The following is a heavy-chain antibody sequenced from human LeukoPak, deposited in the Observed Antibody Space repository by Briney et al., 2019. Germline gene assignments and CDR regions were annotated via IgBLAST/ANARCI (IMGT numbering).Heavy chain of an antibody. CDR2: ISYDGSNK. J-gene: IGHJ6*02. V-gene: IGHV3-30-3*01. CDR3: ARDQRWLQLHYYYYGMDV. D-gene: IGHD5-24*01. Sequence: PGRSLRLSCAGSGFTFSSYAMHWVRQAPGKGLEWVAVISYDGSNKYYADSVKGRFTISRDNSKNTLYLQMNSLRAEDTAVYYCARDQRWLQLHYYYYGMDVWGQGTTVTVSS. CDR1: GFTFSSYA.